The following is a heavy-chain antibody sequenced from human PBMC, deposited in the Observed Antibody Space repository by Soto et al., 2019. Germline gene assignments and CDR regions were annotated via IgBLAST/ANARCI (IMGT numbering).Heavy chain of an antibody. CDR3: AKSRNDYSIRLDY. J-gene: IGHJ4*02. Sequence: PGGSLRLSCAASGFTFSNYAMSWVRQAPGKGLEWVSAISGSDGSTYYADSVRGRFTISRDKSKNTLYLQMNSLRVEDTAVYYCAKSRNDYSIRLDYWGQGTLVTVSS. V-gene: IGHV3-23*01. CDR2: ISGSDGST. D-gene: IGHD4-4*01. CDR1: GFTFSNYA.